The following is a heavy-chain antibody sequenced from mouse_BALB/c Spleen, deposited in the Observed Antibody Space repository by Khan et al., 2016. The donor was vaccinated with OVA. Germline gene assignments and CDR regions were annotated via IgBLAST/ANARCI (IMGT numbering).Heavy chain of an antibody. Sequence: EVELVESGGGLVQPGGSLKLSCVVSGLTFSSYTMSWVRQTPERTLEWVAFISSGGSSTYYPDTVKGRFTISRDNVMSTLYLQMSSLKSEDTAMYYCSAPGHEGYYYAMDYWGQGTSVTVSS. J-gene: IGHJ4*01. CDR2: ISSGGSST. CDR3: SAPGHEGYYYAMDY. CDR1: GLTFSSYT. D-gene: IGHD3-1*01. V-gene: IGHV5-12-2*01.